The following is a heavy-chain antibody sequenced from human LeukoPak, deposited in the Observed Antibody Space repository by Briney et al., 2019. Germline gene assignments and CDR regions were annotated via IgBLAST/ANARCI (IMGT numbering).Heavy chain of an antibody. CDR2: LNPNSGVT. CDR1: GYTFNRYY. D-gene: IGHD6-13*01. CDR3: AREGIAAAGSFDY. J-gene: IGHJ4*02. Sequence: ASVKVSCKASGYTFNRYYMHWVRQAPGHGLEWMGWLNPNSGVTKYAQKFQGRVTMTRDTSISTAYMELSSLRSDDTAVYYCAREGIAAAGSFDYWGQGTLVTVSS. V-gene: IGHV1-2*02.